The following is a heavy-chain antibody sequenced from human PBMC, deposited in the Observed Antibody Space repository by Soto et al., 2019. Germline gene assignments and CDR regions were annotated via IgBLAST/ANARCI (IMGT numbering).Heavy chain of an antibody. Sequence: SVKVSCKASRFTLTSSAVPWARQARGQRLAWIGWIVVGSGNTNYAQKFQERVTITRDMSTSTAYMELSSLRSEDTAVYYCAASHPLYYDILTGYSPYYFDYWGQGTLVTVSS. CDR2: IVVGSGNT. CDR3: AASHPLYYDILTGYSPYYFDY. D-gene: IGHD3-9*01. V-gene: IGHV1-58*01. CDR1: RFTLTSSA. J-gene: IGHJ4*02.